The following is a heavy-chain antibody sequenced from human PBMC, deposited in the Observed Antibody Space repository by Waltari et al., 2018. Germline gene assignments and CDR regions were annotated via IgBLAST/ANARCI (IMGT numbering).Heavy chain of an antibody. D-gene: IGHD2-8*01. J-gene: IGHJ4*02. CDR2: IYSGGNI. V-gene: IGHV3-53*01. CDR3: ARGGDDDNGYPFDH. CDR1: GFTVSSTY. Sequence: VQLVESGGGLIQPGGSLRLSCAASGFTVSSTYMRSIRQAPGKGLEYVSTIYSGGNIYYRDSVRGRFTISRDNSNNTLYLQMNSLRAEDTAVYYCARGGDDDNGYPFDHWGQGTLVTVSS.